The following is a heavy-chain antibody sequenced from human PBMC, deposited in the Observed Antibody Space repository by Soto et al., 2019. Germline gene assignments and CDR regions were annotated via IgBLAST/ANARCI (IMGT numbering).Heavy chain of an antibody. J-gene: IGHJ4*02. CDR1: GYTFTGYY. CDR2: INPDSGGT. V-gene: IGHV1-2*04. Sequence: ASVKVSCKASGYTFTGYYMHWVRQAPGQGLEWMGWINPDSGGTNYAQKFQGWVTMTRDTSTSTAYVELSRLRSDDTAVYYCARGQIAAAGNFDYRGQGTLVTVSS. D-gene: IGHD6-25*01. CDR3: ARGQIAAAGNFDY.